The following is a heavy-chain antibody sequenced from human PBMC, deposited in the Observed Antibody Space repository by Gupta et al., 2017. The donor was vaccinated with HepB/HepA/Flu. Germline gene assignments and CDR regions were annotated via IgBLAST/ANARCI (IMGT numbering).Heavy chain of an antibody. V-gene: IGHV3-11*01. CDR3: ARDLRSDGYNSGGNWYFDL. D-gene: IGHD5-24*01. CDR1: TFSDYY. CDR2: ISSSGSTI. J-gene: IGHJ2*01. Sequence: TFSDYYMSWIRQAPGKGLEWVSYISSSGSTIYYADSVKGRFTISRDNAKNSLYLQMNSLRAEDTAVYYCARDLRSDGYNSGGNWYFDLWGRGTLVTVSS.